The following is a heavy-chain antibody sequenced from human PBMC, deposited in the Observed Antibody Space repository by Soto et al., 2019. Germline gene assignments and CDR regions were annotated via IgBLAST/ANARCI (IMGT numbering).Heavy chain of an antibody. CDR3: ARYSVHSGSYYYYYYYGMDV. CDR2: IYPGDSDT. J-gene: IGHJ6*02. Sequence: GESLKISCKGSGYSFTSYWIGWVCQMPGKGLEWMGIIYPGDSDTRYSPSFQGQVTISADKSISTAYLQWSSLKASDTAMYYCARYSVHSGSYYYYYYYGMDVWGQGTTVTVSS. CDR1: GYSFTSYW. D-gene: IGHD1-26*01. V-gene: IGHV5-51*01.